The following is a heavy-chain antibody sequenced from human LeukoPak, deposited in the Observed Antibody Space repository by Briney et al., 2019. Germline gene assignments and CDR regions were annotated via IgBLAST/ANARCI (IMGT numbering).Heavy chain of an antibody. CDR1: GDSISNRDYY. Sequence: SETLSLTCTVSGDSISNRDYYWSWIRQSPGKGLEWIGYIYYSGSTYYSPSLKSRITISLDTSKNQFSLKLSSVTAADTAVYYCGRSSGYYYDYWGQGTLVTVSS. J-gene: IGHJ4*02. CDR2: IYYSGST. V-gene: IGHV4-30-4*01. CDR3: GRSSGYYYDY. D-gene: IGHD3-22*01.